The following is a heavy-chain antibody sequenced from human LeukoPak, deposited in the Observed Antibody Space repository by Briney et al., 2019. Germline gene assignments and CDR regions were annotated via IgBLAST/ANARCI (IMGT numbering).Heavy chain of an antibody. V-gene: IGHV3-64*04. CDR3: ARDIRSVWLDH. Sequence: GGSLRLSCSVSGFTFSTYVMHWVRQAPGKGLEYVSAISSNGDNTYYADSVKGRFTISRDNSKNTLYLQMNSLRAEDTAVYYCARDIRSVWLDHWGQGTPVTVSS. D-gene: IGHD5/OR15-5a*01. J-gene: IGHJ4*02. CDR2: ISSNGDNT. CDR1: GFTFSTYV.